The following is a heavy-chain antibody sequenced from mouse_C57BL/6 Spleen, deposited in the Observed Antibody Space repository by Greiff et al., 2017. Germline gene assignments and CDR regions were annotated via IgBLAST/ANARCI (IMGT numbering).Heavy chain of an antibody. CDR1: GYTFTSYW. Sequence: QVQLQQPGAELVKPGASVKLSCKASGYTFTSYWMHWVKQRPGQGLEWIGMIHPNSGSTNYNEKFKSKATLTVDKSSSTAYMQLSSLTSEDSAVYYCARRRSSVLGYFDGWGTGTTVTVSS. CDR3: ARRRSSVLGYFDG. D-gene: IGHD1-3*01. CDR2: IHPNSGST. J-gene: IGHJ1*03. V-gene: IGHV1-64*01.